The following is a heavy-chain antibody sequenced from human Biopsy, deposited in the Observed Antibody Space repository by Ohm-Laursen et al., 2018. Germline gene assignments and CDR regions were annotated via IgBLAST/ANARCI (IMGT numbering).Heavy chain of an antibody. J-gene: IGHJ6*02. CDR1: GGSFSGYY. CDR2: INHRGST. CDR3: ARAVDYYDPYYYYGLDV. D-gene: IGHD3-16*01. Sequence: SETLSLTCAVYGGSFSGYYWSWIRQPPGKGLEWIGEINHRGSTNYNPSLKIRVTISVDTSKNQFSLKLRSVTAADTAVYYCARAVDYYDPYYYYGLDVWGQGTTVTVSS. V-gene: IGHV4-34*01.